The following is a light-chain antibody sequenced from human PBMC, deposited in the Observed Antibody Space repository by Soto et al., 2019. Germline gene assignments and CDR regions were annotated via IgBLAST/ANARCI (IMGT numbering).Light chain of an antibody. J-gene: IGLJ2*01. Sequence: QSALTQPASVSGSPGQSITISCTGTGSDVGGYNYVSWYQHHPGKAPKLMIYEVSNRPSGVSNRFSGSKSGNTASLTISGLQAADEADYYCSSYTSSSTPHVVFGGGTKVTVL. CDR2: EVS. CDR1: GSDVGGYNY. CDR3: SSYTSSSTPHVV. V-gene: IGLV2-14*01.